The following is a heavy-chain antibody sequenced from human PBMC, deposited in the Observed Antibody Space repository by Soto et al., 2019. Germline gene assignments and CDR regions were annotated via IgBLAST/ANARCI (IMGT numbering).Heavy chain of an antibody. J-gene: IGHJ5*02. CDR2: IYYSGST. CDR3: ARQDRVVADGRWFDP. CDR1: GGSISSGDYY. Sequence: SETLSLTCTVSGGSISSGDYYWSWIRQPPGKGLEWIGYIYYSGSTYYHPSLKSRVTISGDTSKNQFSLNLSSVTAADTAVYYCARQDRVVADGRWFDPWGQGTLVTVSS. D-gene: IGHD2-15*01. V-gene: IGHV4-30-4*01.